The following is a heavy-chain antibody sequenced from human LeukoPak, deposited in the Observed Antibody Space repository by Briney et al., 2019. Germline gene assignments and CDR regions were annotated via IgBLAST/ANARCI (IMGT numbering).Heavy chain of an antibody. CDR3: ARDGNSYGPDFDY. Sequence: SETLSLTCTVSGGSISSYHWSWIRQPAGQGLEWIGHVNINEGPKYNPSLRSRVTMSADTSRNQYSLKLSAVTAADTAVYYCARDGNSYGPDFDYWGQGTLVTVSS. CDR1: GGSISSYH. J-gene: IGHJ4*02. V-gene: IGHV4-4*07. D-gene: IGHD5-18*01. CDR2: VNINEGP.